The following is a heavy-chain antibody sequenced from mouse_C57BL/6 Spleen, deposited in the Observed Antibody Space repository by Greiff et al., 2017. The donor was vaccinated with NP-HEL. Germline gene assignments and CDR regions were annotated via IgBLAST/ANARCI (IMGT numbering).Heavy chain of an antibody. CDR3: ARKGDYYGSGYAMDY. CDR1: GYTFPDYY. J-gene: IGHJ4*01. Sequence: VQLQQSGPVLVKPGASVKLSCKASGYTFPDYYMTWVKPSHGKSLEWIGVLNPYNGGTSYNQKFKGKATLTVDKSSSTAYMELNNLTSEDSAVYYCARKGDYYGSGYAMDYWGQGTSVTVSS. V-gene: IGHV1-19*01. D-gene: IGHD1-1*01. CDR2: LNPYNGGT.